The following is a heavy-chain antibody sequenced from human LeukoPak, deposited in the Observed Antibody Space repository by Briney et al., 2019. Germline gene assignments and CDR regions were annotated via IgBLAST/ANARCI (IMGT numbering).Heavy chain of an antibody. D-gene: IGHD3-9*01. J-gene: IGHJ5*02. CDR3: ARDRAYDILTGSDKGRRFDP. CDR1: GYTFTSYG. V-gene: IGHV1-18*01. CDR2: ISAYNGNT. Sequence: ASVKVSCKASGYTFTSYGISWVRQAPGQGLEWMGWISAYNGNTNYAQKLQGRVTMTTDTSTSTAYMELRSLRSDDTAVYYCARDRAYDILTGSDKGRRFDPWGQGTLVTVSS.